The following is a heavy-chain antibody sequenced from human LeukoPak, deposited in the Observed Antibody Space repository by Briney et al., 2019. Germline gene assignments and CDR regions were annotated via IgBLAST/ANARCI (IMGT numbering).Heavy chain of an antibody. CDR1: GYTLTVYY. CDR3: ARDGGIPFDY. CDR2: INPNSGGT. Sequence: SARVSCAASGYTLTVYYMQSVRQAPGQRLEWMVWINPNSGGTNYAQKFQGRVTMTRDTSTSTAYMELSRLRSDDTAVYYCARDGGIPFDYWGQGTLVTVSS. V-gene: IGHV1-2*02. D-gene: IGHD3-16*01. J-gene: IGHJ4*02.